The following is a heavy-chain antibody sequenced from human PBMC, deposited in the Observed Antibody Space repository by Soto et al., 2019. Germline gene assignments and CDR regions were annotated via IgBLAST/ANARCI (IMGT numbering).Heavy chain of an antibody. CDR1: TFTFSDAW. J-gene: IGHJ4*02. CDR3: TSGRSTFGLDS. V-gene: IGHV3-15*01. Sequence: GGSLRLSCVVSTFTFSDAWMTWVRQAPGRGLEWIGRIKSVTDGGTRDYAAPVKGRFAISRDDSKNTLYLQMNSLKTEDTAVYYCTSGRSTFGLDSWGQGTLVTVSS. CDR2: IKSVTDGGTR. D-gene: IGHD3-16*01.